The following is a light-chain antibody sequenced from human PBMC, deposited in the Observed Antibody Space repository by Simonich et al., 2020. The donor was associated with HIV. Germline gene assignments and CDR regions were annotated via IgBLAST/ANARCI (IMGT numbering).Light chain of an antibody. CDR2: LGS. Sequence: DIVMTQSPLSLPVTPGEPASISCRSSQSLLGINGYNYFDWYLQKPGQSPQLLSYLGSNRASGVPDRFSGSGSGTDFTLKISRVEAEDVGVYYCMQALQTPFTFGPGTRVDIK. V-gene: IGKV2-28*01. CDR3: MQALQTPFT. CDR1: QSLLGINGYNY. J-gene: IGKJ3*01.